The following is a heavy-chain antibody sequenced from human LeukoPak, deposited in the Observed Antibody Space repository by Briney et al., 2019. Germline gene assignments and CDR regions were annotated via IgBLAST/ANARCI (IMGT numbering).Heavy chain of an antibody. CDR1: GFTFDDYG. V-gene: IGHV3-43*02. J-gene: IGHJ4*02. CDR3: AKESGKFDY. Sequence: PGGSLRLSCAASGFTFDDYGMHWVRQAPGKGLEWVSLISSGGASTYYADSVKGRFTISRDNSKNSLYLQMNSLRSEDTALYYCAKESGKFDYWGQGTLVAVSS. CDR2: ISSGGAST.